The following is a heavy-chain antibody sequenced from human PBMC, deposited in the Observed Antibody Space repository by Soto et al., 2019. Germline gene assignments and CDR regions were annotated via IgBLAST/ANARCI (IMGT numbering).Heavy chain of an antibody. CDR2: INAGNGNT. CDR3: ARVLKDPVEYELCFDS. CDR1: GYTFTSYA. J-gene: IGHJ4*02. V-gene: IGHV1-3*01. D-gene: IGHD1-1*01. Sequence: GASLKVSCKASGYTFTSYAMHWVRQAPGQRLEWMGWINAGNGNTKYSQKFQGRVTITRDTSASTAYMELSSLRSEDTAVYYCARVLKDPVEYELCFDSWGQAPPITAPQ.